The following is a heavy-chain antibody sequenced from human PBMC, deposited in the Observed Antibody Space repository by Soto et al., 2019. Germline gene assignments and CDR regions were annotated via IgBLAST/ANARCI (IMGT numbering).Heavy chain of an antibody. CDR2: IIPILGIA. D-gene: IGHD2-2*02. V-gene: IGHV1-69*02. J-gene: IGHJ5*02. Sequence: SVKVSCKASGGTFSSYTISWVRQAPGQGLEWMGRIIPILGIANYAQKFQGRVTITADKSTSTAYMELSSLRSEDTAVYYCASSVVPAAIGLGKNFDPWGQGTLVTVSS. CDR1: GGTFSSYT. CDR3: ASSVVPAAIGLGKNFDP.